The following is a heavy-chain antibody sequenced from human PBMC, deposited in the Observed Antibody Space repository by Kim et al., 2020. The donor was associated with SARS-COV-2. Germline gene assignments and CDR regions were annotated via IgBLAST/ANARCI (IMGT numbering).Heavy chain of an antibody. J-gene: IGHJ3*02. CDR3: ARQGAVDLAREHAFPI. V-gene: IGHV5-51*01. CDR2: IFPGDSEA. Sequence: GESLKISCQGSVDFWIAWVRQMPGKGLEWMGLIFPGDSEATYSPSFQGQVTISADKSSGTAYLQWSSLRASDTAMYYCARQGAVDLAREHAFPIWGQGTMVTVAS. D-gene: IGHD3-9*01. CDR1: VDFW.